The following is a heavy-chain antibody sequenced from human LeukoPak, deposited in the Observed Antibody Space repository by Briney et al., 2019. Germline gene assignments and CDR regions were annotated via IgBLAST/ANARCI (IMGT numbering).Heavy chain of an antibody. CDR1: GFTFSSYA. CDR3: AKKVTQWLVGEDYFDY. V-gene: IGHV3-23*01. Sequence: GSLRLSCAASGFTFSSYAMSWVRQAPGKGLEWVSAISGSGGSTYYADSVKGRFTISRDNSKNTLYLQMNSLRAEDTAVYYCAKKVTQWLVGEDYFDYWGQGTLVTVSS. D-gene: IGHD6-19*01. J-gene: IGHJ4*02. CDR2: ISGSGGST.